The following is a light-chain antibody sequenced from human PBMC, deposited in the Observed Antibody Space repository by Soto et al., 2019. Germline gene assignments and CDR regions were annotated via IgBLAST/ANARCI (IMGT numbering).Light chain of an antibody. CDR2: DVS. Sequence: QSVLTQPASVSGSPGQSITISCTGTSSDVGAYNYVSWYQQHPGKAPQLMIYDVSNRPSGVSNRFSGSKSGNTASLTISGLQAEDEADYYCTSYSSSSTVLFGGGTKLTVL. CDR1: SSDVGAYNY. V-gene: IGLV2-14*03. J-gene: IGLJ2*01. CDR3: TSYSSSSTVL.